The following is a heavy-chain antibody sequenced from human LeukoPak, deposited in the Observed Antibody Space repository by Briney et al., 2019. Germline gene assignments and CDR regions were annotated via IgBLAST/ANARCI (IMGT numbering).Heavy chain of an antibody. Sequence: SETLSLTCTVSGYSISGGYYWSWIRQPPGKGLEWIGYIYYSGSTNYNPSLKSRVTISVDTSKNQFSLKLSSVTAADTAVYYCARGIIAAAEYLAYFDYWGQGTLVTVSS. J-gene: IGHJ4*02. CDR1: GYSISGGYY. D-gene: IGHD6-13*01. V-gene: IGHV4-61*08. CDR2: IYYSGST. CDR3: ARGIIAAAEYLAYFDY.